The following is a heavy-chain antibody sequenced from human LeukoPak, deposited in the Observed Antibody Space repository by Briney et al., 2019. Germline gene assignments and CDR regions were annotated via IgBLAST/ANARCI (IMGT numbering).Heavy chain of an antibody. CDR3: ARGIVGASYYYYYMDV. CDR1: GGSISSYY. Sequence: TSETLSLTCTVSGGSISSYYWSWIRQPPGKGLEWSGYIYYSGSTNYNPSLKSRVTISVDTSKNQFSLKLSSVTAADTAVYYCARGIVGASYYYYYMDVWGKGTTVTVSS. CDR2: IYYSGST. D-gene: IGHD1-26*01. V-gene: IGHV4-59*01. J-gene: IGHJ6*03.